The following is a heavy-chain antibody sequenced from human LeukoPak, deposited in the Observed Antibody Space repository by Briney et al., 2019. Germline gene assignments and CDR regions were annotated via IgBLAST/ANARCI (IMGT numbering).Heavy chain of an antibody. CDR3: ATWDGYNYWDY. Sequence: SETLSLTCAVYGGSFSGYYWSWIRQPPGKGLEWIGQINHSGSTNYNPSLKSRVTISLDTSKNQFSLKVSSVTAAGTAVYYCATWDGYNYWDYWGQGTPVTVSS. J-gene: IGHJ4*02. CDR1: GGSFSGYY. CDR2: INHSGST. D-gene: IGHD5-24*01. V-gene: IGHV4-34*01.